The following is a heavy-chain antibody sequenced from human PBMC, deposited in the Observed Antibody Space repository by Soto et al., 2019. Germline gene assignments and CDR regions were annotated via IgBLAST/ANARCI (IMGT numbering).Heavy chain of an antibody. V-gene: IGHV4-59*01. J-gene: IGHJ6*02. CDR2: MNYIGNT. Sequence: SETLSLTCTVSGGSIYSYYWTWIRQPPGKGLEWIGYMNYIGNTNYNPSLKSRVTTSIDTSKNQFSLKLSSVTAADTAIYYCARVGFTRGVNFYVMDVWGQGTTVTVSS. CDR1: GGSIYSYY. CDR3: ARVGFTRGVNFYVMDV. D-gene: IGHD2-8*01.